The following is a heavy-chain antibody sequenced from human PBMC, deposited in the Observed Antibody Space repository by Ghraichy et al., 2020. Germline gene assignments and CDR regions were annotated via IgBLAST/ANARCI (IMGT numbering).Heavy chain of an antibody. CDR3: ATEIAAGGENY. V-gene: IGHV3-48*01. CDR1: GFTFSTSS. J-gene: IGHJ4*02. D-gene: IGHD6-13*01. CDR2: ISITSTTI. Sequence: LNISCAASGFTFSTSSMNWVRQAPGKGLEWVSYISITSTTIYYADSVKGRFTISRDNAKNSLYLQMNSLRAEDTAVYYCATEIAAGGENYWGQGTLVTVSS.